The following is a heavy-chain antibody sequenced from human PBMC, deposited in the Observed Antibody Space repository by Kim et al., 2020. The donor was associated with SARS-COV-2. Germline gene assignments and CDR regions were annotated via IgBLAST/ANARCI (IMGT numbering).Heavy chain of an antibody. Sequence: SETLSLTCTVSGGSISSYYWSWIRQPPGKGLEWIGDIYYSGSTNYNPSLKSRVTISVDTSKNQFSLKLSSVTAADTAVSYCGRSLRAAATAYYFDDWGQG. J-gene: IGHJ4*02. CDR2: IYYSGST. D-gene: IGHD6-13*01. V-gene: IGHV4-59*13. CDR3: GRSLRAAATAYYFDD. CDR1: GGSISSYY.